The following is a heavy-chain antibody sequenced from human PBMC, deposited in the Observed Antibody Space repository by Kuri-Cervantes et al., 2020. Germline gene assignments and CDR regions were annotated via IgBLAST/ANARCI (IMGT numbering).Heavy chain of an antibody. V-gene: IGHV1-69*13. J-gene: IGHJ6*03. CDR2: IIPIFGTA. Sequence: SVKVSCKASGYTFTSYAMNWVRQAPGQGLEWMGGIIPIFGTANYAQKFQGRVTITADESTSTAYMELSSLRSEDTAVYYCARDRYSGYDYGYYYYYMDVWGKGTTVTVSS. CDR1: GYTFTSYA. D-gene: IGHD5-12*01. CDR3: ARDRYSGYDYGYYYYYMDV.